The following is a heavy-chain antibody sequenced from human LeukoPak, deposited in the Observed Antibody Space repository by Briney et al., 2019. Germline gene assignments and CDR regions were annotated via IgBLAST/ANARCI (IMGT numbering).Heavy chain of an antibody. Sequence: ASVKVSCKASGYTFTCYGISWVRQAPGQGLEWMGWISAYNGNTNYAQKLQGRVTMTTDTSTSTAYMELRSLRSDDTAVYYCARDTKTPGPYYYYGMDVWGQGTTVTVSS. V-gene: IGHV1-18*01. CDR2: ISAYNGNT. J-gene: IGHJ6*02. CDR1: GYTFTCYG. D-gene: IGHD3-3*01. CDR3: ARDTKTPGPYYYYGMDV.